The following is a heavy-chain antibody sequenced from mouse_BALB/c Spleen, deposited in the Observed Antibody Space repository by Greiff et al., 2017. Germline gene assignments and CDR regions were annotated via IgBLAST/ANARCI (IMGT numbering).Heavy chain of an antibody. Sequence: VQLQQPGAELVKPGASVKLSCKASGYTFTSYWMHWVKQRPGQGLEWIGEINPSNGRTNYNEKFKSKATLTVDKSSSTAYMQLSSLTSEDSAVYYCARPAMITVWFAYWGQGTLVTVSA. D-gene: IGHD2-4*01. CDR3: ARPAMITVWFAY. V-gene: IGHV1S81*02. CDR1: GYTFTSYW. CDR2: INPSNGRT. J-gene: IGHJ3*01.